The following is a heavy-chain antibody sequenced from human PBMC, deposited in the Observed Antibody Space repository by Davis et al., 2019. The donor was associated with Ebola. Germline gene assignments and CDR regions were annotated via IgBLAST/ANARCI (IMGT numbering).Heavy chain of an antibody. V-gene: IGHV3-23*01. CDR2: ISGSGGDP. Sequence: GGSLRLSCAGSGFTFSTYAMTWVRQAPGKGLEWVSRISGSGGDPHYADSVKGRFSVFRDNVKNSLFLQTDSLRGDDTAVYYCAARAGGGWYEAEYWGQGTLVTVSS. J-gene: IGHJ4*02. CDR3: AARAGGGWYEAEY. D-gene: IGHD6-19*01. CDR1: GFTFSTYA.